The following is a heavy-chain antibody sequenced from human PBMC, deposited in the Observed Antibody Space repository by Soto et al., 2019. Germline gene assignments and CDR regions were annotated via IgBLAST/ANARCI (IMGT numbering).Heavy chain of an antibody. Sequence: QVQLVQSGAEVKKPGASVKVSCKASGYTFTSYGISWVRQAPGQGLEWMGWISAYNGNTNYAQKHQGRVTMTTDTSTSTAYMELRSLKSDDTAVYYCASTTNFAYDSSGYYLYYFDYWGQGTLVTVSS. V-gene: IGHV1-18*01. D-gene: IGHD3-22*01. CDR1: GYTFTSYG. J-gene: IGHJ4*02. CDR2: ISAYNGNT. CDR3: ASTTNFAYDSSGYYLYYFDY.